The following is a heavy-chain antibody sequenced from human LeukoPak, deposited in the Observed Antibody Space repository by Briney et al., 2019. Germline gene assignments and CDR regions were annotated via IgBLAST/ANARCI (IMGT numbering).Heavy chain of an antibody. J-gene: IGHJ3*02. CDR3: ARSEYQLLILAFDI. CDR1: GGSISSGDYY. CDR2: IYYSGST. Sequence: RASETLSLTCTVSGGSISSGDYYWSWIRQPPGKGLEWSGYIYYSGSTYYNPSLKSRVTISVDTSKNQFSLKLSSVTAADTAVYYCARSEYQLLILAFDIWGQGTMVTVSS. V-gene: IGHV4-30-4*01. D-gene: IGHD2-2*01.